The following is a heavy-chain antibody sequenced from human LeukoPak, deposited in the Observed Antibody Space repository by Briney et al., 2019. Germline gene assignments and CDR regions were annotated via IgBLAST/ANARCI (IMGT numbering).Heavy chain of an antibody. CDR1: GGSISSYY. Sequence: SETLSLTCTVSGGSISSYYWSWIRQPPGKGLEWIGYIYDRGSTNYNPSLKSRVTISVDTSKNQFSPKLSSLTAADTAVYYCARAEVTTVTRAAFDIWGQGTMVTVSS. J-gene: IGHJ3*02. CDR2: IYDRGST. D-gene: IGHD4-11*01. V-gene: IGHV4-59*01. CDR3: ARAEVTTVTRAAFDI.